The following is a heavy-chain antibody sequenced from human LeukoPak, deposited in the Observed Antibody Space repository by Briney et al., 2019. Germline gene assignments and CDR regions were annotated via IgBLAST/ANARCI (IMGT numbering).Heavy chain of an antibody. Sequence: GGSLRLSCAASGFTFSSYEMNWVRQAPGEGLEWVSYISSSGSTIYYADSVKGRFTISRDNAKNSLYLQMNSLRAEDTAVYYCARCHGYRHNWFDPWGQGTLVTVSS. CDR3: ARCHGYRHNWFDP. CDR1: GFTFSSYE. J-gene: IGHJ5*02. D-gene: IGHD5-24*01. CDR2: ISSSGSTI. V-gene: IGHV3-48*03.